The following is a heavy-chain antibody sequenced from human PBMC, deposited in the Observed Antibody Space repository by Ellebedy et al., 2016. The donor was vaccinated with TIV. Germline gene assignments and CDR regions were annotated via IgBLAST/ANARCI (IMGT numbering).Heavy chain of an antibody. CDR1: GYTFTTYG. Sequence: ASVKVSCXASGYTFTTYGITWVRQAPGQGLEWMGWISAYNGNTNYAQKLQGRVTLTTDTSTSTAYMDLRSLRSDDTAVYYCANLRFLPWLSEKWFDPWGQGTLVTVSS. V-gene: IGHV1-18*01. D-gene: IGHD3-3*01. J-gene: IGHJ5*02. CDR3: ANLRFLPWLSEKWFDP. CDR2: ISAYNGNT.